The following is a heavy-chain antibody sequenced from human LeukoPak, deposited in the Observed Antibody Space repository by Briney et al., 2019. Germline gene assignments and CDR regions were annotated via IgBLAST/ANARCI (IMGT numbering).Heavy chain of an antibody. Sequence: GSLRLSCAASGFTFSTYSMNWVRQPPGEGLEWIGSIYYSGSTYYNPSLKSRVTISVDASKNQFSLNLSSVTAADTAVYYCARGTSLAAGAYWSQGTLVTVSS. CDR1: GFTFSTYS. D-gene: IGHD6-13*01. V-gene: IGHV4-39*01. CDR2: IYYSGST. J-gene: IGHJ4*02. CDR3: ARGTSLAAGAY.